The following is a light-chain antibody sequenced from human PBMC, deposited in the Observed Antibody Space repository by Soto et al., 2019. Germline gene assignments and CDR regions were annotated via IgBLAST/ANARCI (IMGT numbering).Light chain of an antibody. CDR3: QQSYSTPQ. CDR2: AAS. J-gene: IGKJ1*01. V-gene: IGKV1-39*01. CDR1: QSISSY. Sequence: IQMTQSPSSLSASVGDRVTITCRASQSISSYLNWYQQKPGKAPKLLIYAASSLQSGVPSRFSGSGSGTDFTLTISSLQPEDFATYYCQQSYSTPQFGQGTKAEIK.